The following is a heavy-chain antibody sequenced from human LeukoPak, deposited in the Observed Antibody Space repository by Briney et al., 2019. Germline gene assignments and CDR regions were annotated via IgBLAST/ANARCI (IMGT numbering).Heavy chain of an antibody. V-gene: IGHV3-11*01. Sequence: GGSLRLSCAASGFTFSNYFMTWIRQAPGKGLECVSCISSSASTIYYTDSVKGRFTISRDNSKNTLYLQMNSLRAEDTAVYYCARDIITMVRGVIITSWFDPWGQGTLVTVSS. J-gene: IGHJ5*02. CDR2: ISSSASTI. D-gene: IGHD3-10*01. CDR1: GFTFSNYF. CDR3: ARDIITMVRGVIITSWFDP.